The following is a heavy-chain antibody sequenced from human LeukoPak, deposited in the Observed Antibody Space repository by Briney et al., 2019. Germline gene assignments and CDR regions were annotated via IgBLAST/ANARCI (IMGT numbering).Heavy chain of an antibody. V-gene: IGHV4-59*01. CDR1: GGSISSYY. CDR3: ARDILGYGMDV. J-gene: IGHJ6*04. Sequence: SETLSLTCTVSGGSISSYYWSWIRQPLGKGLEWIGYIYYSGSTNYNPSLKSRVTISVDTSKNQFSLKLSSVTAADTAVYYCARDILGYGMDVWGKGTTVTVSS. CDR2: IYYSGST.